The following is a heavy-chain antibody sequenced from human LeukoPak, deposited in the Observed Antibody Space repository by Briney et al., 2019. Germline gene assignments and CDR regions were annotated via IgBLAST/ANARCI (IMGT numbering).Heavy chain of an antibody. CDR3: ARTAYDYVWGAGPNDYYYYMDV. D-gene: IGHD3-16*01. CDR1: GFTVSINS. J-gene: IGHJ6*03. V-gene: IGHV4-59*02. Sequence: PGGSLRLSCTVSGFTVSINSMSWVRQPPGKGLEWIGYIYYSGSTNYNPSLKSRVTISVDTSKNQFSLKLSSVTAADTAVYYCARTAYDYVWGAGPNDYYYYMDVWGKGTTVTISS. CDR2: IYYSGST.